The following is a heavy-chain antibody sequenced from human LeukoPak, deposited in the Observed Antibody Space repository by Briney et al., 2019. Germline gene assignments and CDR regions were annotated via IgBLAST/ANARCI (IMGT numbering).Heavy chain of an antibody. V-gene: IGHV3-23*01. D-gene: IGHD3-10*01. CDR2: ICGSGGST. CDR3: VKEPFLWFGECDTTFFDY. Sequence: GGSLRLSCAASGFTFSSYAMSWVRQAPGKGLEWVSAICGSGGSTYYADSVKGRFTISRDNSKNTLYLQMNSLRAADTAVYYCVKEPFLWFGECDTTFFDYWGQGKLVTVSS. J-gene: IGHJ4*02. CDR1: GFTFSSYA.